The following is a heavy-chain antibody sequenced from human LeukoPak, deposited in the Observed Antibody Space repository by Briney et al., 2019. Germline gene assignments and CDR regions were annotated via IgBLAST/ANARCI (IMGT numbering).Heavy chain of an antibody. Sequence: ASVKVSCKASGGTFSSYAISWVRQAPGQGLEWMGGIIPIFGTANYAQKFQGRVTITADEPTSTAYMELSSLRSEDTAVYYCARIPVDTNYYYYYMDVWGKGTTVTVSS. J-gene: IGHJ6*03. V-gene: IGHV1-69*13. CDR1: GGTFSSYA. CDR2: IIPIFGTA. CDR3: ARIPVDTNYYYYYMDV. D-gene: IGHD6-19*01.